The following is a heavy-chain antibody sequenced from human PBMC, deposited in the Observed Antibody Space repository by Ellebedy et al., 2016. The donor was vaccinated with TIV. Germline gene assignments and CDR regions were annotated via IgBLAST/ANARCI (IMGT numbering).Heavy chain of an antibody. J-gene: IGHJ5*02. CDR2: FDPEDGET. Sequence: AASVKVSCKVSGYTLTELSMHWVRQAPGKGLEWMGGFDPEDGETIYAQKFQGRVTMTEDTSTDTAYMELSSLRSEDTAVYYCATRASYYYGSGSYPGSYYGVLGWFDPWGQGTLVTVSS. CDR3: ATRASYYYGSGSYPGSYYGVLGWFDP. D-gene: IGHD3-10*01. V-gene: IGHV1-24*01. CDR1: GYTLTELS.